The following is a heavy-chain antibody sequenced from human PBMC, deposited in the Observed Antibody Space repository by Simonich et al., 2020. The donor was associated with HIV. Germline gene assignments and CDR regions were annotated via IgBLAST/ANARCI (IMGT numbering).Heavy chain of an antibody. Sequence: QVQLQESGPGLVKPSGTLSRTCAVSGYSIGRGYSCGRLRHPPGKGLVWIGGIYHSGDTYYNPPLTSAVTISVDTSKNQFSLKLSSVTAADTAVYYCARDYYDSSGDNHFDPWGQGTLVTVSS. CDR3: ARDYYDSSGDNHFDP. D-gene: IGHD3-22*01. V-gene: IGHV4-38-2*02. CDR1: GYSIGRGYS. J-gene: IGHJ5*02. CDR2: IYHSGDT.